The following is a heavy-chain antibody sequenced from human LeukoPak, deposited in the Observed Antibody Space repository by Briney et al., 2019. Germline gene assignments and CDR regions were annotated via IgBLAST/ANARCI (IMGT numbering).Heavy chain of an antibody. D-gene: IGHD3-16*01. J-gene: IGHJ4*02. Sequence: GGSLRLSCASSGFTFSSYAMSWFRQAPGKGLEWVSTIGGTGVRTYYADSVKGRFTISRDNSKNTLYLQINSLRAEDTAVYFCAKDRLGGPYFFHYWGQGTLVTVSS. CDR3: AKDRLGGPYFFHY. CDR1: GFTFSSYA. CDR2: IGGTGVRT. V-gene: IGHV3-23*01.